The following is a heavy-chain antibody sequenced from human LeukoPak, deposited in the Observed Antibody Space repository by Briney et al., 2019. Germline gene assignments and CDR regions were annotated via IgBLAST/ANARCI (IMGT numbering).Heavy chain of an antibody. CDR3: ARVSWWLDY. V-gene: IGHV3-72*01. CDR2: TRNKADSYTT. J-gene: IGHJ4*02. D-gene: IGHD2-15*01. Sequence: PGGSLRLSCAASGFTFSDHYMDWVRQAPGKGLEWVGRTRNKADSYTTEYAASVKGRFTISRDDSKNSLYLQMNSLKTEDTAVYYCARVSWWLDYWGQGTLVTVSS. CDR1: GFTFSDHY.